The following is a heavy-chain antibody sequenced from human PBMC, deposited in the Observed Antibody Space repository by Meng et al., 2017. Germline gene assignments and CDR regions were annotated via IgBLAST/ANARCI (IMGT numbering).Heavy chain of an antibody. V-gene: IGHV3-13*01. CDR3: ARADRSWRRVWVGFYYYYYGMDV. D-gene: IGHD1-26*01. J-gene: IGHJ6*02. CDR2: IGTAGDT. CDR1: GFTFSSYD. Sequence: GGSLRLSCAASGFTFSSYDMHWVRQATGKGLEWVSAIGTAGDTYYPGSVKGRFTISRENAKNSSYLQMNSLRAGDTAVYYCARADRSWRRVWVGFYYYYYGMDVWGQGTTVTSP.